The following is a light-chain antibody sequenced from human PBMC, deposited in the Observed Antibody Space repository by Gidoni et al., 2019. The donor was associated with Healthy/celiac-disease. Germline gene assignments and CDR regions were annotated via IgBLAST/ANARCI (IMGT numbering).Light chain of an antibody. CDR3: QQRSNWPPVVT. J-gene: IGKJ5*01. V-gene: IGKV3-11*01. CDR2: DAS. Sequence: EIVLTQSPATLSFSPGERATLSCRASQSVSSYLAWYQQKPGQAPRLLIYDASNRATGIPARFSGSGSGTDFTLTISSREPEDFAVYYCQQRSNWPPVVTFGQGTRLEIK. CDR1: QSVSSY.